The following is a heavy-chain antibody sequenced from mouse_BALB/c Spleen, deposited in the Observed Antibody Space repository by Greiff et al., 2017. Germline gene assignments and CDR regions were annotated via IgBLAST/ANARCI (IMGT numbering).Heavy chain of an antibody. J-gene: IGHJ3*01. Sequence: EVQLEESGGGLVQPGGSRKLSCAASGFTFSSFGMHWVRQAPEKGLEWVAYISSGSSTTYYADTVKGRVTISRDNPKNTLCLQMTSLRSEDTAMYCCARRRRSWFAYWGQGTLVTVSA. CDR1: GFTFSSFG. V-gene: IGHV5-17*02. CDR3: ARRRRSWFAY. CDR2: ISSGSSTT.